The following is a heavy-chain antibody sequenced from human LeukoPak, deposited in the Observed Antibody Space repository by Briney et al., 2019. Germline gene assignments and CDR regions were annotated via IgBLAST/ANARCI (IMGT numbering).Heavy chain of an antibody. J-gene: IGHJ4*02. CDR3: AREDDWNYEDY. D-gene: IGHD1-7*01. Sequence: GGSLRLSCAASGFIFSSYWMHWVRQVPGKGLVWVAFIGYDGSNKYYADSVKGRFTISRDNSKNTLYLQMNSLRAEDTAIYYCAREDDWNYEDYWGQGTLVTVSS. CDR1: GFIFSSYW. CDR2: IGYDGSNK. V-gene: IGHV3-33*08.